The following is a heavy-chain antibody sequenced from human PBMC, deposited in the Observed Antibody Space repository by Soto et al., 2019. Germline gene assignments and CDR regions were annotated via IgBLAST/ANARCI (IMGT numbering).Heavy chain of an antibody. J-gene: IGHJ4*02. Sequence: ASETLSLTCTVSGGSISSGGYYWSWIRQHPGKGLEWIGYIYYSGSTYYNPSLKSRVTISVDTSKNQFSLKLSSVTAADTAVYYCARGRIAVAGTDDYWGQGTLVTVSS. CDR1: GGSISSGGYY. CDR2: IYYSGST. V-gene: IGHV4-31*03. CDR3: ARGRIAVAGTDDY. D-gene: IGHD6-19*01.